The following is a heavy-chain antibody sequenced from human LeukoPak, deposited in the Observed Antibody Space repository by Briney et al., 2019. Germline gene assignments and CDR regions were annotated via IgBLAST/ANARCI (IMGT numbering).Heavy chain of an antibody. Sequence: QTGGSLRLSCAASRFSFNTYWMHWVRQAPGMGLVWVSRISSDGGSTSYADSVKGRFTISRDNAKNTLYLQMNTLRAEDTAIYYCVRGRYYLDYWGQGTLVTVSS. CDR2: ISSDGGST. J-gene: IGHJ4*02. D-gene: IGHD5-24*01. V-gene: IGHV3-74*01. CDR1: RFSFNTYW. CDR3: VRGRYYLDY.